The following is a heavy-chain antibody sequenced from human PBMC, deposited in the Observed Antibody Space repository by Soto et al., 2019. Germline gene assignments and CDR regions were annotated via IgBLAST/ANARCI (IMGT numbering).Heavy chain of an antibody. V-gene: IGHV1-3*01. CDR2: INAGNGNT. CDR1: GYTFTSYA. D-gene: IGHD3-10*01. CDR3: ARGPDLWFGDWGGAVPRAYYYYFSGMDV. Sequence: GASVKVSCKASGYTFTSYAMHWVRQAPGQRLEWMGWINAGNGNTKYSQKFQGRVTITRDTSASTAYMELSSLRSEDTAVYYCARGPDLWFGDWGGAVPRAYYYYFSGMDVWGQGTTVTVS. J-gene: IGHJ6*02.